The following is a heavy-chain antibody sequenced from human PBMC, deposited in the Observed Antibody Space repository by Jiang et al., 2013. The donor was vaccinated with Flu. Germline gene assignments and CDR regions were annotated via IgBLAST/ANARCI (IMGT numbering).Heavy chain of an antibody. Sequence: SLTCTVSGGSISSSSYYWGWIRQPPGKGLEWIGSIYYSGSTYYNPSLKSRVTISVDTSKNQFSLKLSSVTAADTAVYYCARVGYSYGPTPYYFDYWGQGTLVTVSS. V-gene: IGHV4-39*01. CDR3: ARVGYSYGPTPYYFDY. J-gene: IGHJ4*02. CDR1: GGSISSSSYY. CDR2: IYYSGST. D-gene: IGHD5-18*01.